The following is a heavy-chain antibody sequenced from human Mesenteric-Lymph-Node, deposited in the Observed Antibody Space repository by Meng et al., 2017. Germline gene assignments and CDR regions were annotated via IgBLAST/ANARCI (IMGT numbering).Heavy chain of an antibody. CDR3: ARDGGQVVVIPYY. V-gene: IGHV7-4-1*02. J-gene: IGHJ4*02. CDR1: GYTFTGYY. Sequence: VQLVESGAGVKTPGASVKVSCKASGYTFTGYYMHWVRQAPGQGLEWMGWINTNTGNPTYAQGFTGRFVFSLDTSVSTAYLQISSLKAEDTAVYYCARDGGQVVVIPYYWGQGTLVTVSS. D-gene: IGHD3-22*01. CDR2: INTNTGNP.